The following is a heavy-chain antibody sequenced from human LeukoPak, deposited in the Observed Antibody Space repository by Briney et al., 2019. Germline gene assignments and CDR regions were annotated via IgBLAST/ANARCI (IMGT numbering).Heavy chain of an antibody. CDR3: AIPSYCSGGSCYPPDWFDP. D-gene: IGHD2-15*01. V-gene: IGHV1-69*13. CDR1: GYTFTSYG. J-gene: IGHJ5*02. Sequence: GASVKVSCKASGYTFTSYGISWVRQAPGQGLEWMGGIIPIFGTANYAQKFQGRVTITADESTSTAYMELSSLRSEDTAVYYCAIPSYCSGGSCYPPDWFDPWGQGTLVTVSS. CDR2: IIPIFGTA.